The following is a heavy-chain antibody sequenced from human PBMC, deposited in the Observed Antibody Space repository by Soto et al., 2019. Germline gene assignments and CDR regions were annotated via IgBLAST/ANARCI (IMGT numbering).Heavy chain of an antibody. J-gene: IGHJ6*02. V-gene: IGHV1-2*04. CDR3: ARATGSSGLYDYLKDGMDV. Sequence: GASVKVSCKASGYTFTGYYMHWVRQAPGQGLEWMGWINPNSGGTNYAQKFQGWVTMTRDTSISTAYMELSRLRSDDTAVYYCARATGSSGLYDYLKDGMDVWGQGTTVTVSS. CDR1: GYTFTGYY. D-gene: IGHD3-16*02. CDR2: INPNSGGT.